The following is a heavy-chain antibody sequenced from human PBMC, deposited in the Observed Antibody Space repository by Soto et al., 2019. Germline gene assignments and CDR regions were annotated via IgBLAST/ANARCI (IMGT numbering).Heavy chain of an antibody. CDR1: GFTFSSYA. J-gene: IGHJ4*02. CDR2: ISGSGDST. CDR3: ARRGSGSYYDY. D-gene: IGHD1-26*01. V-gene: IGHV3-23*01. Sequence: EVQLLESGGGLVQPGGSLRLSCEASGFTFSSYAMRWVRQAPVKGLEWVSAISGSGDSTYYADSVKGRFTISRDNSKNTLYLQMNSRRAEDTAVYYCARRGSGSYYDYWGQGTLVTVSS.